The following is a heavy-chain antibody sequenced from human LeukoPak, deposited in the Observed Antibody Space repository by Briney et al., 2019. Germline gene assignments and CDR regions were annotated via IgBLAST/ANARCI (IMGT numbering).Heavy chain of an antibody. CDR2: INSAGSVI. CDR3: ARGYTSSYNWFDP. V-gene: IGHV3-74*01. J-gene: IGHJ5*02. CDR1: GFTLSSYW. D-gene: IGHD6-13*01. Sequence: PGGSLRLSCAASGFTLSSYWPHWVRQAPGKGLAWVSRINSAGSVINYVDSVKGRFTVSRDNANNTVYLQMNSLRAEDTAVYYCARGYTSSYNWFDPWGQGTLVTVSS.